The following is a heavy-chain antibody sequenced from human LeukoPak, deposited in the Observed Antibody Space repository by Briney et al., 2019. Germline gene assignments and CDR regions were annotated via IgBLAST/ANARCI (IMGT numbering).Heavy chain of an antibody. D-gene: IGHD3-10*01. CDR3: ARGTYYYGSGEFDY. V-gene: IGHV4-39*01. CDR2: INYSGTT. CDR1: GGSISSSGYY. Sequence: PSETLSLTCTVSGGSISSSGYYWGWIRQPPGKGLEWIGTINYSGTTYYNPSLKSRVTISVDTSKNQFSLKLSSVTAADTAVYYCARGTYYYGSGEFDYWGQGTLVTVSS. J-gene: IGHJ4*02.